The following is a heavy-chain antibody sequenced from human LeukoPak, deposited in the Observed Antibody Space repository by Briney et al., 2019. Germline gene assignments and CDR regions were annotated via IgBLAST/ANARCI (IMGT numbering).Heavy chain of an antibody. CDR2: IKSDGSST. CDR3: ARVHCSSTSCLGYYYYYMDV. Sequence: GGSLRLSCAASGFTFSSYAMSWVRQAPGKGLVWVSRIKSDGSSTTYADSVKGRFTISRDNAKNTLYLQMNSLRAEDTAVYYCARVHCSSTSCLGYYYYYMDVWGKGTTVTVSS. CDR1: GFTFSSYA. V-gene: IGHV3-74*01. D-gene: IGHD2-2*01. J-gene: IGHJ6*03.